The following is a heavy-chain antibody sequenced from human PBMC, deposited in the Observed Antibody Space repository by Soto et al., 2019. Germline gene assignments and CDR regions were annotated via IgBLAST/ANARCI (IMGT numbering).Heavy chain of an antibody. J-gene: IGHJ4*02. CDR1: GFSLSTSGMC. CDR3: ARVVGAALDY. V-gene: IGHV2-70*01. CDR2: IDWGDDK. D-gene: IGHD2-15*01. Sequence: SGPTLVNPTQTLTLTCTFSGFSLSTSGMCVSWIRQPPGKALEWLALIDWGDDKYYRASLKTRLTISKDTSKNQVVLTMTNMDPVDPATYYCARVVGAALDYWGQGTLVTVSS.